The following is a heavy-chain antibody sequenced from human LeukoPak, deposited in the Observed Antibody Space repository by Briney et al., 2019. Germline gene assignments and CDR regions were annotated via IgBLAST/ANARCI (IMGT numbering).Heavy chain of an antibody. CDR3: ARVNLYYGMDV. Sequence: GGSLRLSCAASGFTFSSYAMHWVRQAPGKGLEYVSAISSNGGSTYYANSVKGRFTISRDSSKNTLYLQMGSLRAEDMAVYYCARVNLYYGMDVWGQGTTVTVSS. J-gene: IGHJ6*02. CDR2: ISSNGGST. D-gene: IGHD1-14*01. CDR1: GFTFSSYA. V-gene: IGHV3-64*01.